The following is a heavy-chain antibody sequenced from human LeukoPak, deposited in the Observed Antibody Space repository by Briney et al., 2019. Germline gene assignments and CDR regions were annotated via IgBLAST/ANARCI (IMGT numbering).Heavy chain of an antibody. CDR1: GFSFRNAW. CDR3: TTVWDCGGDCSDAFDI. V-gene: IGHV3-15*01. J-gene: IGHJ3*02. Sequence: GGSLRLSCAASGFSFRNAWMSWVRQAPGKGLEWVGRIKSKTDGGTTDYAAPVKGRFTISRDDSKNTLYLQMNSLKTEDTAVYYCTTVWDCGGDCSDAFDIWGQGTMVTVSS. D-gene: IGHD2-21*02. CDR2: IKSKTDGGTT.